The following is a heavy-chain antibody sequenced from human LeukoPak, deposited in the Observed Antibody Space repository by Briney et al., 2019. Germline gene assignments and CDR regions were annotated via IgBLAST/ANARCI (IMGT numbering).Heavy chain of an antibody. J-gene: IGHJ4*02. CDR2: ISYDGSNK. CDR3: AKGWYYYDSSAPFDY. V-gene: IGHV3-30*18. CDR1: GFTSSSYG. Sequence: GGSLRLSCAASGFTSSSYGMHWVRQAPGKGLEWVAVISYDGSNKYYADSVKGRFTISRDNSKNTLYLQMNSLRAEDTAVYYCAKGWYYYDSSAPFDYWGQGTLVTVSS. D-gene: IGHD3-22*01.